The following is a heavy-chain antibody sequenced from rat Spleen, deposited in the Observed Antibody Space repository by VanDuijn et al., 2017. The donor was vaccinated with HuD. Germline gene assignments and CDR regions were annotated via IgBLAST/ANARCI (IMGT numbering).Heavy chain of an antibody. V-gene: IGHV2-30*01. CDR2: IWTGGSP. Sequence: QVQLKESGPGLVQPSQTLSLTCTVSGFSLTSYNVHWVRQPTGKGLEWMGVIWTGGSPDYNSTLKSRLSISRDTSKSQVFLKMTNYKTEDIATYYWARDYVGYYYVMDAWGQGASVTVSS. D-gene: IGHD1-11*01. CDR1: GFSLTSYN. J-gene: IGHJ4*01. CDR3: ARDYVGYYYVMDA.